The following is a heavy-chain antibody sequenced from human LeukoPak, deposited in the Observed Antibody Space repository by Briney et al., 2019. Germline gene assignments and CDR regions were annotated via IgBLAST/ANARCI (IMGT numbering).Heavy chain of an antibody. CDR2: ISSSGSTI. CDR1: GFTFSSYE. CDR3: ARVNRLDY. V-gene: IGHV3-48*03. D-gene: IGHD2/OR15-2a*01. J-gene: IGHJ4*02. Sequence: GGSLRLSCAASGFTFSSYEMTWVRQAPGKGLEWVSYISSSGSTIYYADSVKDRFTTSRDNAKNSLYLQMNSLRAEDTAIYYCARVNRLDYWGQGTLVTVSS.